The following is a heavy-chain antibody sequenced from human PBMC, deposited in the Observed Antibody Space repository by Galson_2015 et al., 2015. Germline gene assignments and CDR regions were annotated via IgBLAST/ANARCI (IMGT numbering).Heavy chain of an antibody. Sequence: SVKVSCKVSGYTFTNYFIQWVRQAPGQGLEWVGAINPSGAATFYAQKLQGRVTMTRDTPTCTVYVELSSLGSEDTAVYYCARELGGTYYFDYRGLGTLVTVSS. CDR3: ARELGGTYYFDY. CDR1: GYTFTNYF. CDR2: INPSGAAT. V-gene: IGHV1-46*04. J-gene: IGHJ4*02. D-gene: IGHD3-10*01.